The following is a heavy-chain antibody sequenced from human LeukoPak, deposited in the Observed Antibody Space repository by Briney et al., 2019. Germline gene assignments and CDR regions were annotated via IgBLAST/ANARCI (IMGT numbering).Heavy chain of an antibody. CDR3: ARAGRQWLAEPTEGKAYWYFDL. V-gene: IGHV4-31*03. CDR1: GGSISSGGYY. J-gene: IGHJ2*01. CDR2: IYYSGST. Sequence: SQTLSLTCTVSGGSISSGGYYWSWIRQHPGKGLEWIVYIYYSGSTYYNPSLKSRVTISVDTSKNQFSLKLSSVTAADTAVYYCARAGRQWLAEPTEGKAYWYFDLWGRGTLVTVSS. D-gene: IGHD6-19*01.